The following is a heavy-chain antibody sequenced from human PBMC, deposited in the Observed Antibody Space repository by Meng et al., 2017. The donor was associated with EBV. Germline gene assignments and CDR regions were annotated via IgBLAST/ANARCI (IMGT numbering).Heavy chain of an antibody. Sequence: QLWQIGLWWKRPGASMKVSCKASGYTFRNYAINWMRQVPGQGLEWMGWINTYSGKATFAQGFTGRYVFSLDTPVTTAHLQISGLKTEDSAVYYCARGVEENGSHYPFDSWGQGTLVTVSS. CDR2: INTYSGKA. CDR3: ARGVEENGSHYPFDS. J-gene: IGHJ4*02. V-gene: IGHV7-4-1*02. CDR1: GYTFRNYA. D-gene: IGHD1-1*01.